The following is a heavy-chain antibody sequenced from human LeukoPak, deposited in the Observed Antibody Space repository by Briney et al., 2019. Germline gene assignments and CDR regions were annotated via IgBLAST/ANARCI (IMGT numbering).Heavy chain of an antibody. CDR2: IIPIFGTA. J-gene: IGHJ4*02. Sequence: GASVKVSCKASGGTFSSYAISWVRQAPGQGLEWMGGIIPIFGTANYAQKFQGRVTITADESTSTAYMELRSLRSDDTAVFYCARVARFTPPDYWGQGTLVTVSS. D-gene: IGHD3-10*01. V-gene: IGHV1-69*13. CDR3: ARVARFTPPDY. CDR1: GGTFSSYA.